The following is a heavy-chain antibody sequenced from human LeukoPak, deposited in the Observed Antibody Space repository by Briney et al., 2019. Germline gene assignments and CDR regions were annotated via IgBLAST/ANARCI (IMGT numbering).Heavy chain of an antibody. CDR3: AKGSWFDP. J-gene: IGHJ5*02. V-gene: IGHV3-30*18. CDR1: GFTFSSYG. Sequence: PGGSLRLSCAASGFTFSSYGMHWVRQAPGKGLEWVAVISYDGSNKYCADSVKGRFTISRDNSKNTLYLQMNSLRAEDTAVYYCAKGSWFDPWGQGTLVTVSS. CDR2: ISYDGSNK.